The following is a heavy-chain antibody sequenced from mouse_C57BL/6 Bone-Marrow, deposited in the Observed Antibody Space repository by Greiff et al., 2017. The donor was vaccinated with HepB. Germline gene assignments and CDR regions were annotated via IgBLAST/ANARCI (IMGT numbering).Heavy chain of an antibody. CDR2: IYPGSGNT. CDR3: ARWEYDRDY. D-gene: IGHD2-14*01. J-gene: IGHJ2*01. CDR1: GYTFTDYY. V-gene: IGHV1-76*01. Sequence: VQLQQSGAELVRPGASVKLSCKASGYTFTDYYINWVKQRPGQGLEWIARIYPGSGNTYYNEKFKGKATLTAEKSSSTAYMQLSSLTSEDSAVYFCARWEYDRDYWGQGTTLTVSS.